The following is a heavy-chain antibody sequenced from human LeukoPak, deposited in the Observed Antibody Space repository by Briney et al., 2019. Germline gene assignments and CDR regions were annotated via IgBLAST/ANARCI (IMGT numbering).Heavy chain of an antibody. D-gene: IGHD4-23*01. CDR2: ISDGGVTT. J-gene: IGHJ4*02. CDR1: GFTFSSYA. Sequence: GGSLRLSCAASGFTFSSYAMSWVRQAPGKGLEWVSAISDGGVTTYYADSVKGRFTISRDNSKNTVHLQMNSLRAEDTAVYYCAKEKTTVIIPGIDYWGQGTLVTVSS. V-gene: IGHV3-23*01. CDR3: AKEKTTVIIPGIDY.